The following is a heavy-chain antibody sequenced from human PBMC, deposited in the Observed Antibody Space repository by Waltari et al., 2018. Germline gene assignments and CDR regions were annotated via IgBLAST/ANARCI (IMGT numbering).Heavy chain of an antibody. V-gene: IGHV4-61*09. Sequence: QVQLQESGPGLVKPSQTLSLTCTVSGGSIRSGSYYWSWIRQPAGKGLEWIGYIYTSGSTNYNPSLKSRVTISVDTSKNQFSLKLSSVTAADTAVYYCARGEVGALTFDYWGQGTLVTVSS. D-gene: IGHD1-26*01. CDR3: ARGEVGALTFDY. J-gene: IGHJ4*02. CDR1: GGSIRSGSYY. CDR2: IYTSGST.